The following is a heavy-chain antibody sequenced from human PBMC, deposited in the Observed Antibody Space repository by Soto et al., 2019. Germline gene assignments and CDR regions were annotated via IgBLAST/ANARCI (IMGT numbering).Heavy chain of an antibody. CDR3: AKDPVGDYADDY. D-gene: IGHD4-17*01. Sequence: QVQLVESGGGVVQPGRSLRLSCAASGFTFSSYGMHWVRQAPGKGLEWVAVISYDGSNKYYADSVKGRFTISRDNSKNTLYLQMNSLRAEDTAVYYCAKDPVGDYADDYWGQGTLVTVSS. CDR2: ISYDGSNK. V-gene: IGHV3-30*18. J-gene: IGHJ4*02. CDR1: GFTFSSYG.